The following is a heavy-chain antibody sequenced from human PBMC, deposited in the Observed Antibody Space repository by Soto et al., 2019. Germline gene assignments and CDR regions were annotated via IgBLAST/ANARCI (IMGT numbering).Heavy chain of an antibody. CDR1: GFTFSSYG. D-gene: IGHD3-3*01. CDR3: ARVSRSGYYHKY. V-gene: IGHV3-33*01. J-gene: IGHJ4*02. Sequence: QVQLVESGGGVVQPGRSLRLSCAASGFTFSSYGMHWVRQAPGKGLEWVAVIWYDGSNKYYADSVKGRFTISRDNSKNPLYLQMSSLRAEDTAVYYCARVSRSGYYHKYWGQGTLVTVSS. CDR2: IWYDGSNK.